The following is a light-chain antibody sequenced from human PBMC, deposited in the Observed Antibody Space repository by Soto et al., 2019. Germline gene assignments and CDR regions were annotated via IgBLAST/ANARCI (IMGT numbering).Light chain of an antibody. CDR3: SSYTSSSTYV. Sequence: QSALTQPPSVSGSPGQSVTISCTGTSSDVGRYNGVSWYQQPPGTAPKLLIYDVSNRPSGVPDRFSGSKSGNTASLTISGLQAEDEGDYYCSSYTSSSTYVFGTGTKVTVL. CDR2: DVS. J-gene: IGLJ1*01. V-gene: IGLV2-18*02. CDR1: SSDVGRYNG.